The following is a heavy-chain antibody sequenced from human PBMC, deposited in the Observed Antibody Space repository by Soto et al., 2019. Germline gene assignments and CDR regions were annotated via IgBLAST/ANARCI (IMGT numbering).Heavy chain of an antibody. CDR1: GFTFSSYW. V-gene: IGHV3-74*01. CDR3: AAWLYYHYGMDV. D-gene: IGHD5-12*01. Sequence: EVQLVESGGGLVQPGGSLRLSCAASGFTFSSYWMHWVRQAPGKGLVWVSRINSDGSSTSYADSVKGRFTISRDNAKNTLYLQMNSLRAEDTAVYYCAAWLYYHYGMDVWGQGTTVTVSS. CDR2: INSDGSST. J-gene: IGHJ6*02.